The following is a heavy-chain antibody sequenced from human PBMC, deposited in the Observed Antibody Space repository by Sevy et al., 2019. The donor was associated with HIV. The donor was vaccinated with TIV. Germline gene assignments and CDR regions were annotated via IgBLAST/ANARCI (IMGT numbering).Heavy chain of an antibody. D-gene: IGHD3-10*01. CDR1: GGSISSGTYY. V-gene: IGHV4-61*02. CDR3: ARYYYGSGKYYFDY. CDR2: IYTSGIT. J-gene: IGHJ4*01. Sequence: SETLSLTCTVSGGSISSGTYYWSWIRQPAGKGLEWIGRIYTSGITNYNPSLKSRVTISLDTSKNQFSLNLSSVTAADTAVYYCARYYYGSGKYYFDYWGHGTLVTVSS.